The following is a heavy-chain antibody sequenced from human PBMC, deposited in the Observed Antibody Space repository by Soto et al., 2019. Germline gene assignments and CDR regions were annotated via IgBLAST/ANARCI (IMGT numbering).Heavy chain of an antibody. CDR1: GGTFSKYA. J-gene: IGHJ3*02. CDR3: ARALPFGDPFPFFDI. D-gene: IGHD3-16*01. Sequence: QVQLVQSGAEVKKPGSSVKVSCKASGGTFSKYAITWVRQAPGQGLGWMGGIITIYGTTNFAQKIQGRVTISGDESTCTAYMELSSLRSDATAVYYCARALPFGDPFPFFDIWGQGTMVTVSS. V-gene: IGHV1-69*01. CDR2: IITIYGTT.